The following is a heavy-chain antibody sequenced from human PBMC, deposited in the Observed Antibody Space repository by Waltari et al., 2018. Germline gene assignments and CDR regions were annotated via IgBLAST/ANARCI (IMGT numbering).Heavy chain of an antibody. Sequence: EFQLVESGGGLAQPGRSLRLSCAASGFTFGDYGMHWARQGPGKGLEWVAGINWNSRSIGYADSVKGRFTISRENAKSSLSLQMNSLRPEDTALYYCAKARDYADYRNAFDVWGQGTLVTVS. CDR1: GFTFGDYG. D-gene: IGHD4-17*01. CDR3: AKARDYADYRNAFDV. V-gene: IGHV3-9*01. CDR2: INWNSRSI. J-gene: IGHJ3*01.